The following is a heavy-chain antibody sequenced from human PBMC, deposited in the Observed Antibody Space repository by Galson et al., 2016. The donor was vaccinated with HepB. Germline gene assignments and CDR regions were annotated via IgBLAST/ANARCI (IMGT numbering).Heavy chain of an antibody. Sequence: SLRLSCAASGFTYDTYALSWVRQAPGKGLEWVSSISRTGEYTYYADSVRGRFVISRDNSKNTLYLEVDSLRAEDAALYYCAKVAPPYDHSGYYYFDHWGQGTLVTVSS. CDR1: GFTYDTYA. CDR2: ISRTGEYT. CDR3: AKVAPPYDHSGYYYFDH. D-gene: IGHD3-22*01. V-gene: IGHV3-23*01. J-gene: IGHJ4*02.